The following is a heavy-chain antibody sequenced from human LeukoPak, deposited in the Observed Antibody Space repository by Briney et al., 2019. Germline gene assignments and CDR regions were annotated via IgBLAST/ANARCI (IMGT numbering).Heavy chain of an antibody. CDR3: ARDFGPYYFDY. Sequence: SQTLSLTCTVSGGSISSGSYYWSWIRQPAGKGLEWIGRIYTSGSTNYNPSLKSRVPISVDTSKNQFSLKLSSVTAADTAVYYCARDFGPYYFDYWGQGTLVTVSS. CDR1: GGSISSGSYY. D-gene: IGHD3-3*01. CDR2: IYTSGST. V-gene: IGHV4-61*02. J-gene: IGHJ4*02.